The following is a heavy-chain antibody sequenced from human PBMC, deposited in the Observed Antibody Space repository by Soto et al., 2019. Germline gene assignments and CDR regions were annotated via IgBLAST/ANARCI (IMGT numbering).Heavy chain of an antibody. J-gene: IGHJ3*02. V-gene: IGHV3-23*01. Sequence: EVQLLESGGGLVQPGGSLRLSCAASGFTFSSYDMSWVRQAPGKGLECVSGISGSGGSTYYADSVKGRFTISRDNSKNTLYLQMNSLRAEDTAVYYCAKTTTLDRASDIWGQGTMVTVSS. CDR3: AKTTTLDRASDI. CDR1: GFTFSSYD. CDR2: ISGSGGST. D-gene: IGHD4-17*01.